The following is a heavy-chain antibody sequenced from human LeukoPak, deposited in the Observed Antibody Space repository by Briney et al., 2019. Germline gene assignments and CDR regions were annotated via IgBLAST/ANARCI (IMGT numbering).Heavy chain of an antibody. D-gene: IGHD4-23*01. CDR1: GGTFSSYA. CDR2: IIPIFGTA. J-gene: IGHJ5*02. CDR3: ARTFHNYGGNSYWFDP. Sequence: SVKVSCKASGGTFSSYAISGVRQAPGQGLEWMGGIIPIFGTANYAQKFQGRVTITADESTSTAYMELSSLRSEDTAVYYCARTFHNYGGNSYWFDPWGQGTLVTVSS. V-gene: IGHV1-69*13.